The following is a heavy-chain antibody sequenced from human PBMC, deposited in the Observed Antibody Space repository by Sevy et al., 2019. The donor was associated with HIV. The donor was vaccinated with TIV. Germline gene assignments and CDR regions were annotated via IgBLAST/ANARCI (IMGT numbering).Heavy chain of an antibody. J-gene: IGHJ3*02. D-gene: IGHD5-18*01. V-gene: IGHV3-11*01. CDR3: ARVDTAMPSRGDAFDI. CDR2: ISSSGSTK. CDR1: GFTFSDYY. Sequence: GGSLRLSCAASGFTFSDYYMSWIRQAPGKGLEWVSYISSSGSTKYYADSVKGRFTISRDNAKNSLYLQMNSLRAEDTAVYYCARVDTAMPSRGDAFDIWGQGTMVTVSS.